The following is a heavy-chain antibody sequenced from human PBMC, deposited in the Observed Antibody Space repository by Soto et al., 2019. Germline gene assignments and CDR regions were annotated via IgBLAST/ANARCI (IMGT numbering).Heavy chain of an antibody. CDR1: GGSISSYY. CDR2: IYTSGST. D-gene: IGHD2-15*01. J-gene: IGHJ6*02. CDR3: ARADPSIVRYYYYGMDV. Sequence: SETLSLTCTVSGGSISSYYWSWIRQPAGKGLEWIGRIYTSGSTNYNPSLKSRVTMSVDTSKNQFSLKLSSVTAADTAVYYCARADPSIVRYYYYGMDVWAQGTTVTVS. V-gene: IGHV4-4*07.